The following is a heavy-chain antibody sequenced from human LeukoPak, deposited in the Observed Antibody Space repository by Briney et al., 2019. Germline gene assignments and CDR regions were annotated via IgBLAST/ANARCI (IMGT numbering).Heavy chain of an antibody. Sequence: GESLKISCKGSGYSFTTYWIGWVRQMPGKGLECMGIIYPGDSDTRYSPSFQGQVTISADKSISTAYPQWSSLKASDTAMYYCARHFKCSGGSCYGDYWGQGTLVTVSS. V-gene: IGHV5-51*01. CDR3: ARHFKCSGGSCYGDY. CDR2: IYPGDSDT. CDR1: GYSFTTYW. D-gene: IGHD2-15*01. J-gene: IGHJ4*02.